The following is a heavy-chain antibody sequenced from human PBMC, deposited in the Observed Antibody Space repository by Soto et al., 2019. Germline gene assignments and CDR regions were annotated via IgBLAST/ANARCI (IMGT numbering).Heavy chain of an antibody. CDR3: ARDPGFGFGYSYAFAMEV. V-gene: IGHV1-18*01. D-gene: IGHD5-18*01. J-gene: IGHJ6*02. Sequence: APVKESCKASGYTFSNYEISWVRPGPGQGHDCMGWLSSYNGNTHYEEKVQDRIKMNTDTSTSTTYLELRSLRSDDTAVYFCARDPGFGFGYSYAFAMEVGGQGATVTVSS. CDR1: GYTFSNYE. CDR2: LSSYNGNT.